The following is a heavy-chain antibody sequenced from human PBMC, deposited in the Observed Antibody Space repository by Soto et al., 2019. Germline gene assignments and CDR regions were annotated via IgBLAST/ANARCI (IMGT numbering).Heavy chain of an antibody. V-gene: IGHV4-34*01. Sequence: SETLSLTCAVYGGSFSGYYWSWIRQPPGKGLEWIGEINHSGSTNYNPSLKSRVTISVDTSKNQFSLKLSSVTAADTAVYYCARGLRYCSSTSRYPPGYYYYYGMDVWGQGTTVTVSS. CDR1: GGSFSGYY. CDR3: ARGLRYCSSTSRYPPGYYYYYGMDV. CDR2: INHSGST. D-gene: IGHD2-2*01. J-gene: IGHJ6*02.